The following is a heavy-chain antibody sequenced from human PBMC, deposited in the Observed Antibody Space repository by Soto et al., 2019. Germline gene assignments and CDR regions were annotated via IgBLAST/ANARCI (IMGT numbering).Heavy chain of an antibody. D-gene: IGHD7-27*01. CDR1: GFTFSDNG. CDR2: ISYDGSNN. J-gene: IGHJ6*02. V-gene: IGHV3-30*18. CDR3: AKGDGDGHYYGMDV. Sequence: QVQLVESGGGVVQPGRSLTLSCAASGFTFSDNGMHWVRQAPGKGLEWVSVISYDGSNNYYGDSVKGRFTISRDNSKNTMYLQMHSLRGDDTAVYYCAKGDGDGHYYGMDVWGQGTTVTVSS.